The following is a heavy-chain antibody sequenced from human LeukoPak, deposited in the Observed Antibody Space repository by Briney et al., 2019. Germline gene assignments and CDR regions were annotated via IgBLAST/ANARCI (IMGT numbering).Heavy chain of an antibody. CDR3: AGIAARPHYGPYYYYMDV. J-gene: IGHJ6*03. CDR2: ISSSSSYI. D-gene: IGHD6-6*01. Sequence: GGSLRLSCAASGFTFSSYSMNWVRQAPGKGLEWVSSISSSSSYIYYADSVKGRFTISRDNAKNSLYLQMNSLRAEDTAVYYCAGIAARPHYGPYYYYMDVWGKGTTVTVSS. V-gene: IGHV3-21*04. CDR1: GFTFSSYS.